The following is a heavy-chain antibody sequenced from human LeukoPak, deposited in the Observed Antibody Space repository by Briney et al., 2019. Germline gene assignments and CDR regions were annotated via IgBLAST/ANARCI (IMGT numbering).Heavy chain of an antibody. J-gene: IGHJ4*02. Sequence: AGGSLRLSCAASGFTFSSYSMNWVRQAPGKGLEWVSAISGSGGSTYYADSVKGRFTISRDNSKNTLYLQMNSLRAEDTAVYYCAKDHPQWFPNYYFDYWGQGTLVTVSS. V-gene: IGHV3-23*01. CDR3: AKDHPQWFPNYYFDY. CDR2: ISGSGGST. CDR1: GFTFSSYS. D-gene: IGHD3-22*01.